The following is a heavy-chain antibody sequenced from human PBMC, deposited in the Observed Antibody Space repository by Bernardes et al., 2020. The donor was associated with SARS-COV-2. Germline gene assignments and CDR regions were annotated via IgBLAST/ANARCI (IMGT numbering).Heavy chain of an antibody. D-gene: IGHD5-18*01. V-gene: IGHV3-53*01. CDR2: IYSGGST. CDR3: ARVEGYRSGYNY. J-gene: IGHJ4*02. Sequence: GGSLRLSCSGSGFTLSEYPMHWVRQTPGKGLEWVSIIYSGGSTYYADSVRGRFTISRDNSKNTLYLQMNSLRAEDTAVYYCARVEGYRSGYNYWGQGTLVTVSS. CDR1: GFTLSEYP.